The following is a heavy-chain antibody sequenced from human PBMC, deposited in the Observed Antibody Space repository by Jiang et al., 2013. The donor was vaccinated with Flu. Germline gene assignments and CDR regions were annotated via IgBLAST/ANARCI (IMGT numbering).Heavy chain of an antibody. Sequence: SVKVSCKASGYTFTSYGISWVRQAPGQGLEWMGWISAYNGNTNYAQKLQGRVTMTTDTSTSTAYMELRSLRSDDTAVYYCARVPPPYYDSSGYYWATPTFLDYWGQGTLVTVSS. CDR3: ARVPPPYYDSSGYYWATPTFLDY. V-gene: IGHV1-18*01. D-gene: IGHD3-22*01. J-gene: IGHJ4*02. CDR1: GYTFTSYG. CDR2: ISAYNGNT.